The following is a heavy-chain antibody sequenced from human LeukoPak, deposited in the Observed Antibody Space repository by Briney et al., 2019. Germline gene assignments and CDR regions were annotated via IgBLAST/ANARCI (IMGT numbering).Heavy chain of an antibody. CDR1: GGSIRTYY. D-gene: IGHD3-10*01. CDR3: GRTKKWFGASLDH. V-gene: IGHV4-34*01. CDR2: INPSGST. Sequence: PSETLSLTCTVSGGSIRTYYWSWIRQPPGKGLEWIGEINPSGSTNYNPSLKSRVTISVDTSKNQFSLKLSSVTAADTAVYYCGRTKKWFGASLDHWGQGTLVTVSS. J-gene: IGHJ4*02.